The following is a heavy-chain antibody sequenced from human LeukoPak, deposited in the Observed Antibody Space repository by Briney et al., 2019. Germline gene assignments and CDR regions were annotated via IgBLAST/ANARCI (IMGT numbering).Heavy chain of an antibody. D-gene: IGHD6-19*01. Sequence: PGGSLRLSCAASGFTFSSYGMNWVRQAPGKGLEWVSYISSSGSTIYYADSVKGRFTISRDNAKNSLYLQMNSLRAEDTAVYYCARDRLSGWTNRYFDYWGQGTLVTVSS. CDR1: GFTFSSYG. J-gene: IGHJ4*02. V-gene: IGHV3-48*03. CDR2: ISSSGSTI. CDR3: ARDRLSGWTNRYFDY.